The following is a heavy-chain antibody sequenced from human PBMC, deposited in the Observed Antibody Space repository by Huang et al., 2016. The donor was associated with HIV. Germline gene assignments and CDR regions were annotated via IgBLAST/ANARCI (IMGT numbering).Heavy chain of an antibody. CDR1: GFTFSSYW. Sequence: EVQLVESGGGLVQPGGSLRLSCAASGFTFSSYWMHWVRQAPGKGLGGVSRMNSDGSSAGYADSVKGRFTISRDNAKNTLYLQMNSLRAEDTAVYYCVRDPRIQSWLNYFDYWGQGTLVSVSS. CDR2: MNSDGSSA. J-gene: IGHJ4*02. D-gene: IGHD3-22*01. CDR3: VRDPRIQSWLNYFDY. V-gene: IGHV3-74*01.